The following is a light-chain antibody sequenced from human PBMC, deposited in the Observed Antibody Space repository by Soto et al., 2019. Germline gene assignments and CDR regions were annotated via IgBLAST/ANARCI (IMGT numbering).Light chain of an antibody. J-gene: IGKJ1*01. V-gene: IGKV3-15*01. CDR1: QSISNT. CDR3: QQYNNWPPWT. Sequence: VMTQSPATLSVSPGERATLSCRASQSISNTLAWYQQRPCQAPRLLIYDASTMATGVPARFSGGGSGTDFTLTISCLQSEDFSVYYCQQYNNWPPWTFGHGTEVEIK. CDR2: DAS.